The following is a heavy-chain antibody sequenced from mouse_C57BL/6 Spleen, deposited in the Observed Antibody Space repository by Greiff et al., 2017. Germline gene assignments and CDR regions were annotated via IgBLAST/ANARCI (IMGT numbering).Heavy chain of an antibody. J-gene: IGHJ3*01. CDR2: ISYDGSN. CDR1: GYSITSGYY. V-gene: IGHV3-6*01. D-gene: IGHD2-5*01. CDR3: ARDNSNSGFFAY. Sequence: EVKVEESGPGLVKPSQSLSLTCSVTGYSITSGYYWNWIRQFPGNKLEWMGYISYDGSNNYNPSLKNRISITRDTSKNQFFLKLNSVTTEDTATYYCARDNSNSGFFAYWGQGTLVTVSA.